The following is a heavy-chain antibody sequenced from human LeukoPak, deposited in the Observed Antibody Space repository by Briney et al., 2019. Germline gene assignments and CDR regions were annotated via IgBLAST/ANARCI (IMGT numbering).Heavy chain of an antibody. CDR1: GGTFSSYA. CDR3: ARASIFGVVIKTDYYYYYMDV. Sequence: GSSVKVSCKASGGTFSSYAISWVRQAPGQGLEWMGGIIPIFGTANYAQKFQGRVTITADESTSTAYMELSSLRSEDTAVYYCARASIFGVVIKTDYYYYYMDVWGKGTTVTVSS. D-gene: IGHD3-3*01. V-gene: IGHV1-69*01. J-gene: IGHJ6*03. CDR2: IIPIFGTA.